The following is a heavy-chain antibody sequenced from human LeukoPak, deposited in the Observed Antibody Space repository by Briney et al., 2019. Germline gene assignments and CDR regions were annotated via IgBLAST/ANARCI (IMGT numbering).Heavy chain of an antibody. V-gene: IGHV4-59*01. CDR1: GGSISNYY. CDR3: ARENWGYYFDY. J-gene: IGHJ4*02. Sequence: SETLSLTCTVSGGSISNYYWSWIRQPPVKGLEWIGYIYYSGSTNYNPSLKSRVTISVDTSKNQFSLKLSSVTAADTAVYYCARENWGYYFDYWGQGTLVTVSS. CDR2: IYYSGST. D-gene: IGHD7-27*01.